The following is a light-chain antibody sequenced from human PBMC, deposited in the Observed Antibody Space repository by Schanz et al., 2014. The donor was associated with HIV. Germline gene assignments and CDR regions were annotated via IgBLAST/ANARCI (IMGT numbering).Light chain of an antibody. CDR2: NSY. CDR1: SSSIKIKT. Sequence: QSVLTQPPSASGTPGQRVPISCSASSSSIKIKTVNWHQQLPGTAPKLLIYNSYHRPSGVPDRFSGSTSGTSASLAISGLQSEDEADYYCATWDDSLNGWVFGGGTKLTVL. CDR3: ATWDDSLNGWV. J-gene: IGLJ3*02. V-gene: IGLV1-44*01.